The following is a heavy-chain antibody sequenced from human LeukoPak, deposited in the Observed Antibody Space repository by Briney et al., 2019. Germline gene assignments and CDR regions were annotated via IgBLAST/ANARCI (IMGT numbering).Heavy chain of an antibody. CDR1: GFTFSSYA. V-gene: IGHV3-23*01. Sequence: GGSLRLSCAASGFTFSSYAMSWVRQAPGKGLEWVSAISGSGGSTYYADSVKGRFTISRDNSKNTLYLQMNSLRAEDTAVYHCAQDLQDKVYCRSTSCYIGTWGQGTLVTVSS. CDR2: ISGSGGST. D-gene: IGHD2-2*02. CDR3: AQDLQDKVYCRSTSCYIGT. J-gene: IGHJ5*02.